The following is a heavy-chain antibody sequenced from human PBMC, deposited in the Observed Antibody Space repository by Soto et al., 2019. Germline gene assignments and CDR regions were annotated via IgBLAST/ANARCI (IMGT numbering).Heavy chain of an antibody. V-gene: IGHV3-74*01. CDR3: ASGYSSAPDS. Sequence: EVQLVESGGGLVQPGGSLRLSCVASGFTFDDYWMHWVRQAPGKGLVWVARINGDGSTTTYADSVQGRFTISRVNARNTLYLHLSSLRPEDTALYYCASGYSSAPDSWGQGTLVTVSS. CDR1: GFTFDDYW. J-gene: IGHJ4*02. D-gene: IGHD6-19*01. CDR2: INGDGSTT.